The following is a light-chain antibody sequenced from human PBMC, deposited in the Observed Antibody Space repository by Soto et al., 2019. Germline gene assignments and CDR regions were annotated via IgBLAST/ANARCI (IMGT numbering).Light chain of an antibody. Sequence: QSVLTQPASVSGSPGQSITISCAGTSSDVGAYTYVSWYQQHPGKAPKLMIYDVSNRPSGVSNRLSGSKSGNTAFLIISGLQAEDEADYYCTSYTSNSTPYVFGGGTKVTVL. J-gene: IGLJ1*01. CDR1: SSDVGAYTY. CDR2: DVS. V-gene: IGLV2-14*01. CDR3: TSYTSNSTPYV.